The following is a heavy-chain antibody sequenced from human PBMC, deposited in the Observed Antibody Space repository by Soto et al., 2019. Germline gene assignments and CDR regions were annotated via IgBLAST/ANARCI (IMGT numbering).Heavy chain of an antibody. CDR3: ARDGVVVVVAATFDY. Sequence: QVQLVQSGAEVKKPGASVKVSCKASGYTFTSYGISWVRQAPGQGLEWLGWIRAYNGNTNYAQKLQGRVTMATDTFTSTGYMEVRRLRSDVTAVYYCARDGVVVVVAATFDYWGQGTLVTVSS. D-gene: IGHD2-15*01. J-gene: IGHJ4*02. CDR2: IRAYNGNT. CDR1: GYTFTSYG. V-gene: IGHV1-18*01.